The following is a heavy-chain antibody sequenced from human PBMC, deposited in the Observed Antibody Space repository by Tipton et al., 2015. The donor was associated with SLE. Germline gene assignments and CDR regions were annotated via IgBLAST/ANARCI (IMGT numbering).Heavy chain of an antibody. D-gene: IGHD6-13*01. CDR3: ARSGLYSSSWDVEYFQH. CDR2: IYHSGST. CDR1: GFTFSSYW. Sequence: LRLSCAASGFTFSSYWMSWIRQPPGKGLEWIGYIYHSGSTYYNPSLKSRVTISVDRSKNQFSLKLSSVTAADTAVYYCARSGLYSSSWDVEYFQHWGQGTLVTVSS. J-gene: IGHJ1*01. V-gene: IGHV4-28*01.